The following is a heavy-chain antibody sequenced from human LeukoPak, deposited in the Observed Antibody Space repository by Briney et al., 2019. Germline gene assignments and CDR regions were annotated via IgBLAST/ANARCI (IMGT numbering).Heavy chain of an antibody. CDR3: AREEDCSGGSCYSV. V-gene: IGHV1-69*04. CDR1: GGTFSSYT. CDR2: IIPILGIA. Sequence: ASVKVSCKASGGTFSSYTISWVRQAPAQGLEWMGRIIPILGIANYAQKFQGRVTITADKSTSTAYMELSSLRSEDTAVYYCAREEDCSGGSCYSVWGQGTLVTVSS. D-gene: IGHD2-15*01. J-gene: IGHJ4*02.